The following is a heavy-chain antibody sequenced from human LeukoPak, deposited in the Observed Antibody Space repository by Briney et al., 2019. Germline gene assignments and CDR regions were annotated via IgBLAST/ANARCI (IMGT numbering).Heavy chain of an antibody. D-gene: IGHD1-26*01. CDR2: ISAYNGNT. J-gene: IGHJ4*02. CDR3: ARDQEAGVGATAFDY. CDR1: GYTFTSYG. V-gene: IGHV1-18*01. Sequence: GASVKVSCKASGYTFTSYGISWVRQAPGQGLEWMGWISAYNGNTNYAQKLQGRVTMTTDTSTSTAYMELRSLRSDDTAVYYCARDQEAGVGATAFDYWGQGTLVTVSS.